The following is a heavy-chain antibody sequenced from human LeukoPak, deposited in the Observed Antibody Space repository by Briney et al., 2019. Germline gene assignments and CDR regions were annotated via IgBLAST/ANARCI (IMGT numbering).Heavy chain of an antibody. V-gene: IGHV4-31*03. CDR1: GGSISSGGYY. CDR2: IYYSGNT. Sequence: SDTLSLTCTVSGGSISSGGYYWSWIRQHPGKGLEWIGYIYYSGNTYYNPSLMSRLIISVDTSKNQFSLKLSSVTAADTAVYYCARGGSTGGYDSPLRYWGQGTLVTVSS. CDR3: ARGGSTGGYDSPLRY. D-gene: IGHD5-12*01. J-gene: IGHJ4*02.